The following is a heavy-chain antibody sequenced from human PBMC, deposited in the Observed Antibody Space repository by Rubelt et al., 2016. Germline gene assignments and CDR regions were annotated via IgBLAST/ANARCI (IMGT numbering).Heavy chain of an antibody. D-gene: IGHD4-11*01. Sequence: EVQLVESGGGLVQPGGSLRLSCGGSGFTFSDHVMTWVRQAPGKGLEWVSTISPSGGSTYYADSVKGRFTLSRDNSKSTLYLQMNSLRAEETALYYWASRTVGHVEHDFGCWGQGILVTVST. CDR3: ASRTVGHVEHDFGC. CDR1: GFTFSDHV. V-gene: IGHV3-23*04. CDR2: ISPSGGST. J-gene: IGHJ4*02.